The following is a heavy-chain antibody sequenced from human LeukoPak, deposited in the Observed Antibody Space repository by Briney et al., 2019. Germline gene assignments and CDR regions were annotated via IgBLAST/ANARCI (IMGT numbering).Heavy chain of an antibody. V-gene: IGHV3-7*01. CDR1: GFTFSTYW. J-gene: IGHJ4*02. CDR3: AGDSWGEPFYYFDY. CDR2: IKQDGSEK. D-gene: IGHD3-16*01. Sequence: GGSLRLSCAASGFTFSTYWMSWVRQAPGKGLEWVANIKQDGSEKYYVDSVKGRFTISRDNAKNSLYLQMNSLRAEDTAVYYCAGDSWGEPFYYFDYWGQGTLVTVSS.